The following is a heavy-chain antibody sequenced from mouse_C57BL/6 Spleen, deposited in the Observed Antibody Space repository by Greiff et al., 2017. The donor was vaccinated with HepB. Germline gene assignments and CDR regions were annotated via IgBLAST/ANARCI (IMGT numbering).Heavy chain of an antibody. J-gene: IGHJ2*01. Sequence: QVHVKQSGAELVRPGSSVKLSCKASGYTFTSYWMDWVKQRPGQGLEWIGNIYPSDSETHYNQKFKDKATLTVDKSSSTAYMQISSLTSEDSAVYNCARRGTAQATYYFDYWGQGTTLTVSS. D-gene: IGHD3-2*02. CDR1: GYTFTSYW. V-gene: IGHV1-61*01. CDR2: IYPSDSET. CDR3: ARRGTAQATYYFDY.